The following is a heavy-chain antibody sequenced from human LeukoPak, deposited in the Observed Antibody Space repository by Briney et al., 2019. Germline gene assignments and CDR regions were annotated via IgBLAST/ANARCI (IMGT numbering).Heavy chain of an antibody. D-gene: IGHD3-22*01. J-gene: IGHJ6*02. CDR2: ISSSSSYT. V-gene: IGHV3-11*06. CDR1: GFTFSDYY. Sequence: GGSLRLSCAASGFTFSDYYMSWIRQAPGKGLEWVSYISSSSSYTNYADSVKGRFTISRDNAKNSLFLQMNSLRAEDTAVYYCARAVDSSGNYGMDVWGQGTTVTVSS. CDR3: ARAVDSSGNYGMDV.